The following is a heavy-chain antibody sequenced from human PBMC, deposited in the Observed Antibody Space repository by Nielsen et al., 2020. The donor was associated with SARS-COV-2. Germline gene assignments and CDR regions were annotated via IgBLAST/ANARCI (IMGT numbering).Heavy chain of an antibody. J-gene: IGHJ4*02. CDR1: GFTFSSYG. CDR2: MSYDGSLK. Sequence: GESLKISCVASGFTFSSYGIHWVRQAPGKGLDWVAVMSYDGSLKFYADSVKGRFTISRDNSRNTLYLEMNSLRADDTAVYYCAKHEGEDWGQGTLVTVSS. CDR3: AKHEGED. V-gene: IGHV3-30*18. D-gene: IGHD3-10*01.